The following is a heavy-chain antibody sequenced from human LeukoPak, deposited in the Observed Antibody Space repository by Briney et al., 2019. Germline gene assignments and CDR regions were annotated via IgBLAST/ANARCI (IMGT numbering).Heavy chain of an antibody. D-gene: IGHD3-22*01. J-gene: IGHJ4*02. CDR1: GGSISSYY. Sequence: SETLSLTCTVSGGSISSYYWSWIRQPPGKGLEWIGYIYYSGSTNYNPSLKSRVTISVDTSKNQFSLKLSSVTAADTAVYYCARGDDDSSGYHYYWGQGTLVTVSS. CDR3: ARGDDDSSGYHYY. CDR2: IYYSGST. V-gene: IGHV4-59*01.